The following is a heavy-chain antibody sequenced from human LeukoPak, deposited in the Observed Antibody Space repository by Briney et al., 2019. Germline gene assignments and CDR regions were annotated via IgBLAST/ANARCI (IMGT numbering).Heavy chain of an antibody. Sequence: GGSLRLSCAVSGFTSSSYWMSWVRQAPGKGLEWVSVISGSGGSTYYADSVKGRFTISRDNSKNTLYLQMNSLRAEDTAVYYCAKEGMTTVTPVDYWGQGTLVTVSS. D-gene: IGHD4-17*01. CDR2: ISGSGGST. V-gene: IGHV3-23*01. J-gene: IGHJ4*02. CDR3: AKEGMTTVTPVDY. CDR1: GFTSSSYW.